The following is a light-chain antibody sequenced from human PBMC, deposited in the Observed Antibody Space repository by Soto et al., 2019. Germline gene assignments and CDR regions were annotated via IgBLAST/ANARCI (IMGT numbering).Light chain of an antibody. CDR2: WAS. CDR1: QSVLYSSNNKNY. V-gene: IGKV4-1*01. CDR3: QQYYGTPFT. J-gene: IGKJ3*01. Sequence: DIVMTQSPDSLAVSLGERVTIHCKSSQSVLYSSNNKNYFAWYQQKPGQPPKLLIYWASTRESGVPDRFSGSGSGTDFTHTISGLQAEEGAVYYCQQYYGTPFTFGPGTKVDLK.